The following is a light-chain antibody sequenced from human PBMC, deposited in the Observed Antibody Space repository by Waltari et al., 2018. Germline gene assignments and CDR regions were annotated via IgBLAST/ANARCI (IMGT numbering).Light chain of an antibody. CDR1: QSISKY. CDR2: HAS. Sequence: EIVFTQSPGTLALSPGERATLPCRASQSISKYLAWYQQKPGQAPRLLIYHASSRAAGIPDRFSGSGSGTDFSLTISRLEPEDFAVYYCQHYESLPVTFGQGTKVEIK. V-gene: IGKV3-20*01. J-gene: IGKJ1*01. CDR3: QHYESLPVT.